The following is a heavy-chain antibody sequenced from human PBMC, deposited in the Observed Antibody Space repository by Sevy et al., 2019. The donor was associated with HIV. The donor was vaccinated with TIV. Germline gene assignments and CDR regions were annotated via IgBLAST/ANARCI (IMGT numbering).Heavy chain of an antibody. J-gene: IGHJ4*02. CDR3: ATECRSSTSCSRGYFDY. Sequence: ASVKVSCKVSGYTLTELSMHWVRQAPGKGLEWMGGFDPEDGETIYAQKFQGRVTMTEDTSTDTAYMELSSLRSEDTAVYYCATECRSSTSCSRGYFDYWSQGTLVTVSS. V-gene: IGHV1-24*01. CDR1: GYTLTELS. D-gene: IGHD2-2*01. CDR2: FDPEDGET.